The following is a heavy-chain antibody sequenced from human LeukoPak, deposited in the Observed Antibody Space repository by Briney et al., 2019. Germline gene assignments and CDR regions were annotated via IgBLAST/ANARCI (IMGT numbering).Heavy chain of an antibody. CDR3: AREGRLRPSHIDY. V-gene: IGHV3-21*01. CDR2: ISSSGSYI. J-gene: IGHJ4*02. D-gene: IGHD2-15*01. CDR1: GFTSSTYT. Sequence: GGSLRLSCAASGFTSSTYTMTWVRQAPGKGLEWVSSISSSGSYISYADSMKGRFTISRDNVKNSLSLQMNSLRAEDTAVYYCAREGRLRPSHIDYWGQGTLVTVSS.